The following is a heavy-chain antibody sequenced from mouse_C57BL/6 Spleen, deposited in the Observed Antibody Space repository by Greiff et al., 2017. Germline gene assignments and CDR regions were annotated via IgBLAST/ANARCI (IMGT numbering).Heavy chain of an antibody. D-gene: IGHD2-2*01. CDR3: ARTPFYYGSPLDF. J-gene: IGHJ4*01. V-gene: IGHV1-39*01. Sequence: VQLQQSGPELVKPGASVTISCKASGYTFTDYNMNWVKQSNGKSLEWLGVLNPNYGTTSYNQKLKGKATLTVDQSSSTAYMQLNILTSEDLAVYYCARTPFYYGSPLDFWGKGTSVTVSS. CDR1: GYTFTDYN. CDR2: LNPNYGTT.